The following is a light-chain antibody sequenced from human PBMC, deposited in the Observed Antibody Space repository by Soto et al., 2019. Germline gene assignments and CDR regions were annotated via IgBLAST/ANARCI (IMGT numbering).Light chain of an antibody. J-gene: IGKJ2*01. CDR3: QQYHNWPPQYT. CDR2: GAS. CDR1: QTISSN. Sequence: EIVMTQSPATLSVSPGARATLSCRASQTISSNLAWYQQKPGQAPRLLIHGASTRAAGVPARFSGSGSGTEFTLTITSLQSEDFAVYYCQQYHNWPPQYTFGQGTQLQIK. V-gene: IGKV3-15*01.